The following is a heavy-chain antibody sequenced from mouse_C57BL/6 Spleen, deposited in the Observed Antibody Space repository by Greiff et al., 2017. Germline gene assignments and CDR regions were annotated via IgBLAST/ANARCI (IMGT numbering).Heavy chain of an antibody. CDR2: IWTGGGT. CDR3: ARGFTTVVATYWYFDV. Sequence: VKLVESGPGLVAPSQSLSITCTVSGFSLTSYAISWVRQPPGKGLEWLGVIWTGGGTNYNSALKSRLSISKDNSKSQVFLKMNSLQTDDTARYYCARGFTTVVATYWYFDVWGTGTTVTVSS. CDR1: GFSLTSYA. V-gene: IGHV2-9-1*01. D-gene: IGHD1-1*01. J-gene: IGHJ1*03.